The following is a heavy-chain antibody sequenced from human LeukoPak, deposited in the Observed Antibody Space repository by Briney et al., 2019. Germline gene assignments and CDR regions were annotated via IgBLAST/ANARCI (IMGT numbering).Heavy chain of an antibody. J-gene: IGHJ3*02. CDR2: IYSGGST. D-gene: IGHD2-2*02. Sequence: PGGSLRLSCAASGFTVSSNYMSWVRQAPGKGLEWVSVIYSGGSTYYADSVKGRFTISRDNSKNTLYLQMNSLRAEDTAVYYCARGVAIVVVPAAIGRGAFDIWGQGTMVTVSS. V-gene: IGHV3-53*01. CDR3: ARGVAIVVVPAAIGRGAFDI. CDR1: GFTVSSNY.